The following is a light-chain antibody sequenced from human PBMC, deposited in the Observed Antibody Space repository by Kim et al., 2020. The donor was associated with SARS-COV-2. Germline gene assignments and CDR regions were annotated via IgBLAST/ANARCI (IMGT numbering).Light chain of an antibody. CDR1: QSISSW. CDR3: QQYNSYPWT. V-gene: IGKV1-5*03. Sequence: ASVGDRVTITCRASQSISSWLAWYQQKPGKAPKLLIYKASSLESGVPSRFSGSGSGTEFTLTISSLQPDDFASYYCQQYNSYPWTFGQGTKVDIK. CDR2: KAS. J-gene: IGKJ1*01.